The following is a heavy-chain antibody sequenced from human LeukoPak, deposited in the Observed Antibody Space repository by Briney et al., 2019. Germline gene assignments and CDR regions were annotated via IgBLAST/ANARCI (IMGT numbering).Heavy chain of an antibody. J-gene: IGHJ3*02. V-gene: IGHV3-48*03. Sequence: GSLRLSCAASGFTFSSYEMNWVRQAPGKELEWVSYISSSGSNIKYADSVKGRFTISRGNAKNSVYLQMNSLRAEDTAVYYCARDIKGQYQDAFDIWGQGTMVTVSS. CDR2: ISSSGSNI. D-gene: IGHD2-2*01. CDR1: GFTFSSYE. CDR3: ARDIKGQYQDAFDI.